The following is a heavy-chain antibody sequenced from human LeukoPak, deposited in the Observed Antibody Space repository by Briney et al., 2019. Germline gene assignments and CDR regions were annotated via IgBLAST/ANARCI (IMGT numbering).Heavy chain of an antibody. CDR1: GFTFSSYW. V-gene: IGHV3-7*01. J-gene: IGHJ4*02. Sequence: GGSLRLSCAASGFTFSSYWMSWVRQAPGKGLEWVANIKQDGSEKYYVDSVKGRFTISRDNAKNSLYLQMNSLRAEDTAVYYCARDWGTAMVTISYYFDYWGQGTLVTVSS. D-gene: IGHD5-18*01. CDR2: IKQDGSEK. CDR3: ARDWGTAMVTISYYFDY.